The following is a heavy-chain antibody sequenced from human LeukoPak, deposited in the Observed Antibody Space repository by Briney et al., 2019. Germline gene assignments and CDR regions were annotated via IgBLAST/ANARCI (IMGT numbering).Heavy chain of an antibody. CDR3: ARVGAYYYGMDV. J-gene: IGHJ6*02. CDR1: GFTFSSYE. CDR2: ISSSGSTT. D-gene: IGHD1-26*01. Sequence: PGGSLRLSCAASGFTFSSYEMNWVRQAPGKGLEWVSYISSSGSTTYYADSVKGRFTISRDNAKNSLYLQMNSLRAEDTAVYYCARVGAYYYGMDVWGQGTTVTVSS. V-gene: IGHV3-48*03.